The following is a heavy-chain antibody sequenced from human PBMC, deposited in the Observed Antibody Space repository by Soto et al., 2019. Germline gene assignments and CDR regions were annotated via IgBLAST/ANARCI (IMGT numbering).Heavy chain of an antibody. CDR2: IIPIFGTA. D-gene: IGHD6-6*01. J-gene: IGHJ6*03. V-gene: IGHV1-69*13. CDR3: ARVRQLVGYFYYYMDV. Sequence: ASVKVSCKASGGTFSSYAISWVRQAPGQGLEWMGGIIPIFGTANYAQKFQGRVTITADESTSTAYMELSSLRSEDTAVYYCARVRQLVGYFYYYMDVWGKGTTVTVSS. CDR1: GGTFSSYA.